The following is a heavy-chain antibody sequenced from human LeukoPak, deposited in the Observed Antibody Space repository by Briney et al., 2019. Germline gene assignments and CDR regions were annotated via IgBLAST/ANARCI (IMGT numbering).Heavy chain of an antibody. CDR2: IIPIFGTA. Sequence: SVKVSCKASGGTFSSYAISWVRQAPGQGLEWMGRIIPIFGTANYAQKFQGRVTITTDESTSTAYMELSSLRSEDTAMYYCARETTVTTYWFDPWGQGTLVTVSS. J-gene: IGHJ5*02. D-gene: IGHD4-17*01. V-gene: IGHV1-69*05. CDR1: GGTFSSYA. CDR3: ARETTVTTYWFDP.